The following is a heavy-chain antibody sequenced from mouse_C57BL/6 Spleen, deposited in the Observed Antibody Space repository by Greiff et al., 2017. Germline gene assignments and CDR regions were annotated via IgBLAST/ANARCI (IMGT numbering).Heavy chain of an antibody. Sequence: QVQLQQPGAELVKPGASVKLSCKASGYTFTSYWMHWVKQRPGQGLEWIGMIHPNSGSTNYNEKCKSKATLTVDKSSSTADMQRSSLTSEDSAVYYCARLLREYFDYWGQGTTLTGSS. CDR1: GYTFTSYW. D-gene: IGHD1-1*01. V-gene: IGHV1-64*01. J-gene: IGHJ2*01. CDR2: IHPNSGST. CDR3: ARLLREYFDY.